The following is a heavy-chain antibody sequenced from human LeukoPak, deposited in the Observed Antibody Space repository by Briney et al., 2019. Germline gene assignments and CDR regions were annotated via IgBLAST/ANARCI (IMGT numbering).Heavy chain of an antibody. Sequence: GASVKVSCKASGGTFSSYTISWVRQAPGQGLEWMGRIIPILGIANSAQEFQGRVTIPAGKTTSTAYMELSSLRSEDTAVYYCARVLRGYHFDYWGQGTLVTVSS. D-gene: IGHD3-22*01. V-gene: IGHV1-69*02. CDR1: GGTFSSYT. CDR2: IIPILGIA. J-gene: IGHJ4*02. CDR3: ARVLRGYHFDY.